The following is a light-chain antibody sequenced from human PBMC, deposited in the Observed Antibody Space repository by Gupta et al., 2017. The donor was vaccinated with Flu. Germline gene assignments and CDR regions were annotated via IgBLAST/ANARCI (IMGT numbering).Light chain of an antibody. CDR1: QSVSSN. CDR2: GAF. Sequence: EIAMTQSPATLSVSPGGRATLSCRASQSVSSNLAWYQQKPGQAPRLLIHGAFTRAPGIPARFSGSGSGTEFTLTISSLQSEDFALYFCQQYNNWPPSITFGQGTRLEIK. J-gene: IGKJ5*01. V-gene: IGKV3-15*01. CDR3: QQYNNWPPSIT.